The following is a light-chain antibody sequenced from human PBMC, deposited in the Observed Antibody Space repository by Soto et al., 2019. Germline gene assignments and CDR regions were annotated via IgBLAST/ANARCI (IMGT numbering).Light chain of an antibody. V-gene: IGLV2-14*03. CDR2: DVI. CDR3: SSYTTSSPLGV. J-gene: IGLJ1*01. CDR1: SSDVGGYEY. Sequence: QSVLTQPASVSGSPGQSITISCTGTSSDVGGYEYVSWYQQHPGKAPYRIIYDVIDRPSGVSIRFSGSKSGNTASLAISGLQAEDEADYYCSSYTTSSPLGVFGTGTKVTVL.